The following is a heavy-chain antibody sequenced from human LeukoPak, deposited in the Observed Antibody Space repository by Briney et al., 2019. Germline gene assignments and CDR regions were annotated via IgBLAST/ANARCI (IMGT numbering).Heavy chain of an antibody. CDR2: INHSGST. CDR1: GGSFSGYY. D-gene: IGHD5-12*01. V-gene: IGHV4-34*01. J-gene: IGHJ4*02. CDR3: ARTIPIVATTYYFDY. Sequence: SETLSLTCAVYGGSFSGYYWSWIRQPPGKGLEWIGEINHSGSTNYNPSLKSRVTISVGTSKNQFSLKLSSVTAADTAVYCCARTIPIVATTYYFDYWGQGTLVTVSS.